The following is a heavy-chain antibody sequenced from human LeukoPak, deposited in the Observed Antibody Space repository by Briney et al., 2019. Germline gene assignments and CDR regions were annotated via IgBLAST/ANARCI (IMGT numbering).Heavy chain of an antibody. CDR3: ARETRSGWYGVDY. Sequence: SETLSLTCTVSGGSISSSSYYWGWIRQPPGKGLEWIGYIYSSRSTDYAPSLKSRVTISVDTSKNQFSLKLNSVTAADTAVYYCARETRSGWYGVDYWGQGTLVTVSS. CDR1: GGSISSSSYY. J-gene: IGHJ4*02. CDR2: IYSSRST. V-gene: IGHV4-61*01. D-gene: IGHD6-19*01.